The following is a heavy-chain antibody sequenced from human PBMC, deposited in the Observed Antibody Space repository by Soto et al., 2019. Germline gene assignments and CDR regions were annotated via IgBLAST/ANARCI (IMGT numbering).Heavy chain of an antibody. V-gene: IGHV3-23*01. CDR2: IYAGGGTT. CDR1: GFIFSNYA. Sequence: GGSLRLSCAASGFIFSNYAMFWVRQAPGKGLDWVSTIYAGGGTTHYAESVKGRFTISRDNSNNRLYLQMNNLRAEDTAVYFCAKDLIRGDGYVDFDYWGQGTLVTVSS. J-gene: IGHJ4*02. CDR3: AKDLIRGDGYVDFDY. D-gene: IGHD3-10*01.